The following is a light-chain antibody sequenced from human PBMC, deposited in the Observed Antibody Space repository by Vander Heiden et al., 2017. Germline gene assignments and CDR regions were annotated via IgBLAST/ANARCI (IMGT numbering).Light chain of an antibody. CDR1: ALARQY. CDR3: QSTDSSGTDVV. CDR2: KGS. Sequence: DLTQPPSVSVSPGQTARITCSGDALARQYAFWYQQKPGQAPVLLIYKGSERPSGISERFSGSSSGTTVTLTISGVQAEDEADYYCQSTDSSGTDVVFGGGTKLTVL. V-gene: IGLV3-25*02. J-gene: IGLJ2*01.